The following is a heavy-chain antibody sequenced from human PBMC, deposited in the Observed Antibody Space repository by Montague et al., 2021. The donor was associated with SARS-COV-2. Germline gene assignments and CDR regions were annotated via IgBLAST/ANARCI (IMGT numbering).Heavy chain of an antibody. V-gene: IGHV4-39*07. D-gene: IGHD3-9*01. J-gene: IGHJ6*02. Sequence: SETLSLTCTVSGGSISSSSYYWGWIRQPPGKGLEWIGSIYYRGSTYYNPSLESRVTISVDTSKNQFSLKLSSVTAAGTAVYYCARDRSLRFEILVGPRHYYCGLDVWGQGTAVTVSS. CDR3: ARDRSLRFEILVGPRHYYCGLDV. CDR2: IYYRGST. CDR1: GGSISSSSYY.